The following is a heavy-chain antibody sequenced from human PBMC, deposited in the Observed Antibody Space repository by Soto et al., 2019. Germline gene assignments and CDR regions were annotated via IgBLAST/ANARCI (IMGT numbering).Heavy chain of an antibody. V-gene: IGHV3-21*01. J-gene: IGHJ3*02. D-gene: IGHD3-3*01. CDR1: GFTFSSYS. CDR2: ISSSSSYI. CDR3: ARDFRRITIFGVVTEKDDAFDR. Sequence: GGSLRLSCAASGFTFSSYSMNWVRQAPGKGLEWVSSISSSSSYIYYADSVKGRFTISRDNAKNSLYLQMNSLRAEDTAVYYCARDFRRITIFGVVTEKDDAFDRWGQGTMVTISS.